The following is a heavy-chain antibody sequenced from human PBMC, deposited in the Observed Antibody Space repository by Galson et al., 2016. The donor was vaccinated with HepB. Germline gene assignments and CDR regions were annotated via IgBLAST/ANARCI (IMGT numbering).Heavy chain of an antibody. V-gene: IGHV3-21*01. Sequence: SLRLSCAASGFTFSSYSMNWVRQAPGKGLEWVSSISSSSSCIYYADSVKDRFTISRDNAKNSLYLQMNSLRAEDTAVYYCARDHLWAFDYWGQGTLVTVSS. J-gene: IGHJ4*02. D-gene: IGHD7-27*01. CDR3: ARDHLWAFDY. CDR1: GFTFSSYS. CDR2: ISSSSSCI.